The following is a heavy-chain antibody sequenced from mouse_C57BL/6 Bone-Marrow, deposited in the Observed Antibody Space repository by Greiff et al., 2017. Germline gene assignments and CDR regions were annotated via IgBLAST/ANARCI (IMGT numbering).Heavy chain of an antibody. V-gene: IGHV1-81*01. Sequence: VQLQQSGAELARPGASVKLSCKASGYTFTSYGISWVKQRTGQGLEWIGEIYPRSGNTYYNEKFKGKATLTAAKSSSTAYMELRSLTSEDSAVYFCARRGYCAMDYWGQGTSVTVSS. J-gene: IGHJ4*01. CDR1: GYTFTSYG. CDR3: ARRGYCAMDY. CDR2: IYPRSGNT.